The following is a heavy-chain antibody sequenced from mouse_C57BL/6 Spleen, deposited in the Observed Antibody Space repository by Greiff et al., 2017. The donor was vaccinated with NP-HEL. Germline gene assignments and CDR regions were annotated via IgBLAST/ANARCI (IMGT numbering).Heavy chain of an antibody. CDR1: GFTFSDYG. J-gene: IGHJ1*03. CDR2: ISSGSSTI. Sequence: EVKLVESGGGLVKPGGSLKLSCAASGFTFSDYGMHWVRQAPEKGLEWVAYISSGSSTIYYADTVKGRFTISRYNAKNTLFLQMTSLRSEDTAMYYCARDGYYWYFDVWGTGTTVTVSS. D-gene: IGHD2-3*01. V-gene: IGHV5-17*01. CDR3: ARDGYYWYFDV.